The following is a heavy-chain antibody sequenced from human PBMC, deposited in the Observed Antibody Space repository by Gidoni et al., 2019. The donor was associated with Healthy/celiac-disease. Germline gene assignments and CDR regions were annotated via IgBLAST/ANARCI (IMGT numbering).Heavy chain of an antibody. CDR2: INPNSGGT. Sequence: QVQLVQSGAEGKKPGASVKVSCTASGYTFTGYYMHWVRQAPGQGLEWMGWINPNSGGTNYAQKFQGRVTMTRDTSISTAYMELSRLRSDDTAVYYCASGRVLLWFDPQSVFDYWGQGTLVTVSS. CDR1: GYTFTGYY. D-gene: IGHD3-10*01. J-gene: IGHJ4*02. CDR3: ASGRVLLWFDPQSVFDY. V-gene: IGHV1-2*02.